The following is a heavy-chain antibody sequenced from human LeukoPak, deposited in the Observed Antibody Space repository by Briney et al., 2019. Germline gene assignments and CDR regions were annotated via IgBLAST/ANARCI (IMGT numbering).Heavy chain of an antibody. D-gene: IGHD3-9*01. J-gene: IGHJ4*02. CDR2: IGGSGGTT. CDR1: GFTFSNYA. Sequence: PGASLRLSCAASGFTFSNYAMSWVRQAPGKGLEWASAIGGSGGTTYYADSVKGRFTISRDNSKNTLYLQMRSLRAEDTAVYYCAKWGDYDVLTGYYDSDYWGQGTLVTVSS. V-gene: IGHV3-23*01. CDR3: AKWGDYDVLTGYYDSDY.